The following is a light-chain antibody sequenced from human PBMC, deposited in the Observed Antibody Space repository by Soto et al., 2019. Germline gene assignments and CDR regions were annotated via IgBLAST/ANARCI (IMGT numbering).Light chain of an antibody. Sequence: EIVLTQSPDTLSLSPGERATLSCRASQSVDNYLAWYQQRPGQAPRLLIYDASNRASGIPARFSGSGSGTDFTLTISSLQSEDFAVYYCQQYNNWPITFGGGTKVDIK. J-gene: IGKJ4*01. CDR2: DAS. CDR1: QSVDNY. V-gene: IGKV3-11*01. CDR3: QQYNNWPIT.